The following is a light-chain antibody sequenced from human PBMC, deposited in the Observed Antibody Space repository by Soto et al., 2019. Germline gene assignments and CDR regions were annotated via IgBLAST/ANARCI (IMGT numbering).Light chain of an antibody. J-gene: IGKJ1*01. Sequence: DIQMTQSPFSLSASVGDRVTITCRAGQSISSYLNWYQQKPGKPPKLLIYAAVSLQSGIPSRFSAYRSGTDFTLTISSLQPEDFATYYCQQTYSSPQWTFGQGTKVDIK. CDR3: QQTYSSPQWT. CDR1: QSISSY. CDR2: AAV. V-gene: IGKV1-39*01.